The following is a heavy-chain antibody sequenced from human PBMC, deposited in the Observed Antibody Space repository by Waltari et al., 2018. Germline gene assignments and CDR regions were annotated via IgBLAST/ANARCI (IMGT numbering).Heavy chain of an antibody. CDR2: IKQDGSEK. CDR3: ARRPYGAYVGSLDI. J-gene: IGHJ3*02. D-gene: IGHD4-17*01. Sequence: EVHLVETGGGLVQPGGSLRLSCAASGFRFSIYWFTWVRQAPGKGLEWVANIKQDGSEKFYVDSVKGRFTISRDNAKNSLYLQMNSLRAEDTAVYYCARRPYGAYVGSLDIWGQGTMVTVSS. CDR1: GFRFSIYW. V-gene: IGHV3-7*01.